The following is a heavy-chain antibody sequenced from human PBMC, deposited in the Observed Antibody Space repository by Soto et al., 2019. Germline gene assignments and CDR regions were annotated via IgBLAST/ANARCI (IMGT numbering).Heavy chain of an antibody. J-gene: IGHJ5*02. CDR2: VYYNENT. CDR3: ARRERYYGSPGWFDP. CDR1: GGSISSFTYY. Sequence: ASETLSLTCSVSGGSISSFTYYWGWIRQPPGKGLEWIGTVYYNENTYYNPSLKSRVTITVDTAKSQSSLNLRSVTAADPAMYFCARRERYYGSPGWFDPWGPGTLVTVSS. D-gene: IGHD3-10*01. V-gene: IGHV4-39*01.